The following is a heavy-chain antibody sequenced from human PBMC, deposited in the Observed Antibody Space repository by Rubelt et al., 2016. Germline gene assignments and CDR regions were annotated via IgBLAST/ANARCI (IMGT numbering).Heavy chain of an antibody. J-gene: IGHJ6*02. CDR3: ARDVIPYYYYGMDV. D-gene: IGHD3-16*02. CDR2: ISSSSDYI. V-gene: IGHV3-21*01. Sequence: RGLDWVSPISSSSDYIYYADSVKGRFTISRDNVKNSLYLQMNSLRAEDTAVYYCARDVIPYYYYGMDVWGQGTTVTVSS.